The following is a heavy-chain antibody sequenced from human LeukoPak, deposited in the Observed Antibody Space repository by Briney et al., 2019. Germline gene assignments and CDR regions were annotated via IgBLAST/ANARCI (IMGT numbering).Heavy chain of an antibody. Sequence: PGGPLRLSCAASGFTFSDYYMSWIRQAPGKGLEWVSYISSSGNTKYYADSVKGRFTISRDNAKNPLSLQMNSLRAEDTAVYYCARDGGSAWFFRYWGQGTLVTVSS. CDR2: ISSSGNTK. D-gene: IGHD6-19*01. J-gene: IGHJ4*02. CDR3: ARDGGSAWFFRY. V-gene: IGHV3-11*04. CDR1: GFTFSDYY.